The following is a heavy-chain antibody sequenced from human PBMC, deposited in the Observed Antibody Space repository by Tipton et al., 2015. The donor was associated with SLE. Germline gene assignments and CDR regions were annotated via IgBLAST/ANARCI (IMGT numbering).Heavy chain of an antibody. D-gene: IGHD3-22*01. J-gene: IGHJ4*02. Sequence: SLRLSCTASGFTFGDYAMSWVRQAPGKGLEWVGFIRSKAYGGTTEYAASVKGRFTISRDDSTNIAYLEMNSLRTEDTAVYYCTRDPVKDDSSGYFPFEYWGQGTLVTVSS. CDR2: IRSKAYGGTT. CDR1: GFTFGDYA. V-gene: IGHV3-49*04. CDR3: TRDPVKDDSSGYFPFEY.